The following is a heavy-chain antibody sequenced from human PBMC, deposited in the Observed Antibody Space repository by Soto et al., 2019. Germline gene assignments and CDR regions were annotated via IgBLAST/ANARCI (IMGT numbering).Heavy chain of an antibody. J-gene: IGHJ4*02. Sequence: SESLSLTCTVSGGSITSGDYSGSWIRQPPGKGLEWIGYIHSGASIYFNSSLKSRVTISLDTSTNQFSLDLVSVTAADTAVYYCARYVGESHFDYWGQGTLVTVSS. CDR1: GGSITSGDYS. V-gene: IGHV4-30-4*01. D-gene: IGHD3-16*01. CDR2: IHSGASI. CDR3: ARYVGESHFDY.